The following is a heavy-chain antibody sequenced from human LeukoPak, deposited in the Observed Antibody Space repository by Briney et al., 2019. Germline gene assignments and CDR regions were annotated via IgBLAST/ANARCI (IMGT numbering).Heavy chain of an antibody. J-gene: IGHJ4*02. CDR2: ISGGGTTT. Sequence: GGSLRLSCAASGFTFSNYAMSWVRQAPGKGLEWVSGISGGGTTTNYADSAKGRFTISKDNSNNTLYLEMKSLRADDTAGYCCDGSWGWGQGTLVTVSS. V-gene: IGHV3-23*01. D-gene: IGHD3-16*01. CDR3: DGSWG. CDR1: GFTFSNYA.